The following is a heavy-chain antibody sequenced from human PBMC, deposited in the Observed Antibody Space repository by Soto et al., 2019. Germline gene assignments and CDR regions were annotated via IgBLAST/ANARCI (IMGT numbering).Heavy chain of an antibody. J-gene: IGHJ6*02. Sequence: GGSLRLSCAASGLSFRNAWMIWVRQAPGKGLEWVGHIKSQGDGGTRDYAAPVKGRFTISRDDSKNTLFLQMNSLKNEDTAVYFCTTDLQAYCDGTTCYAGNYYYDDMDVWGQGTTVTVSS. CDR2: IKSQGDGGTR. D-gene: IGHD2-2*01. CDR3: TTDLQAYCDGTTCYAGNYYYDDMDV. V-gene: IGHV3-15*01. CDR1: GLSFRNAW.